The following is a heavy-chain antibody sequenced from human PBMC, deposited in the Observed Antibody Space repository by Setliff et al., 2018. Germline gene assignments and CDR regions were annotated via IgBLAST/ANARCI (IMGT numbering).Heavy chain of an antibody. CDR2: IYSGGST. CDR1: GFTFSDYY. CDR3: ARDRGSGSYFLRYFDY. Sequence: GGSLRLSCAASGFTFSDYYMNWIRQAPGKGLEWVSVIYSGGSTYYADSVKGRFTISRDNAKNSLYLQMNSLRAEDTAVYYCARDRGSGSYFLRYFDYWGQGTLVTVSS. J-gene: IGHJ4*02. V-gene: IGHV3-66*01. D-gene: IGHD1-26*01.